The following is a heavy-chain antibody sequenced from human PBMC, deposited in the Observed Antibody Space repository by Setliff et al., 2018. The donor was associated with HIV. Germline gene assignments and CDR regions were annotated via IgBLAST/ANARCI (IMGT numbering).Heavy chain of an antibody. D-gene: IGHD6-13*01. Sequence: GSLRLSCAASGYTFSSYWMAWVRQCPGKGLEWVANIQQHGSEIHYVASVEGRFTISVDTSKNQFSLKLSSVTAADTAIYYCARTYSSNWYIDYWGQGTLVTVSS. CDR2: IQQHGSEI. CDR1: GYTFSSYW. V-gene: IGHV3-7*05. CDR3: ARTYSSNWYIDY. J-gene: IGHJ4*02.